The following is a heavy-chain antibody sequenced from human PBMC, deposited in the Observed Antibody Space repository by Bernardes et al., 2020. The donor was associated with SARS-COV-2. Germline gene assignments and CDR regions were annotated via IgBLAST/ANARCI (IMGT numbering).Heavy chain of an antibody. V-gene: IGHV1-24*01. CDR3: ATFPRGYSGNDATYFAFEI. CDR2: FDPEEGET. J-gene: IGHJ3*02. Sequence: ASVKVSCKVSGYTLTKLSIHWVRQAPGKGLAWMGGFDPEEGETIYAQRFQGRVTMTEDTFRDTAYMELSSLYSEDTAVYYCATFPRGYSGNDATYFAFEIWGLGTLVTVSS. CDR1: GYTLTKLS. D-gene: IGHD5-12*01.